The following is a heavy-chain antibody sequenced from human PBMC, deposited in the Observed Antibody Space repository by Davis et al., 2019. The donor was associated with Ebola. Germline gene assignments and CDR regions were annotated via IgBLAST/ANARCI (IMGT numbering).Heavy chain of an antibody. J-gene: IGHJ6*04. V-gene: IGHV4-39*02. Sequence: MPSETLSLTCTVSGGSISSSSYYWGWLRQPPGKGLEWIGSIYYSGNTYYNPSIKSRVTISVDTSKNQFSLKLSSVTAADTAVYYCARDMLWGYGMDVWGKGTTVTVSS. CDR2: IYYSGNT. CDR3: ARDMLWGYGMDV. CDR1: GGSISSSSYY. D-gene: IGHD2-21*01.